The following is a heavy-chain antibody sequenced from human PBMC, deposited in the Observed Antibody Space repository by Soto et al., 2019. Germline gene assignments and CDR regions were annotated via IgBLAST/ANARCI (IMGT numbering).Heavy chain of an antibody. V-gene: IGHV3-74*01. Sequence: GGSLRLSCEASGFSIRDYWMHWVRQAPGEGLLWVSCINGDASSTTYADSVKGRFTISRDDAKNTVYLQMTSLRAEDTAVYFCARDRSYAMEVWGQGTRVTVYS. J-gene: IGHJ6*02. CDR3: ARDRSYAMEV. CDR1: GFSIRDYW. CDR2: INGDASST.